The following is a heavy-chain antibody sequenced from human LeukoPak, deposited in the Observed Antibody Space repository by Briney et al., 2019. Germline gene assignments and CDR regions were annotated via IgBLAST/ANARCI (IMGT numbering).Heavy chain of an antibody. CDR3: ARTGIAVAGTYDY. V-gene: IGHV4-34*01. Sequence: SETLSLTCAVYGGSFSGYYWSWIRQPPGKGLEWIGEINHSGSTNYNPSLKSRVTISVDTSKNQFSLKLSSVTAADTAVYYCARTGIAVAGTYDYWGQGTLVTVSS. J-gene: IGHJ4*02. D-gene: IGHD6-19*01. CDR1: GGSFSGYY. CDR2: INHSGST.